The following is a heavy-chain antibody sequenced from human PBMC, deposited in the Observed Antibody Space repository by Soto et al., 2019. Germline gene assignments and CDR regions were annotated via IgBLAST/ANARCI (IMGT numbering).Heavy chain of an antibody. CDR2: ISYDGSNK. CDR3: AKDLSSSSFDY. Sequence: QVQLVASWGGVVQPGRSLRLSCAASGFTFSSYGMHWVRQAPGKGLEWVAVISYDGSNKYYADSVKGRFTISRDNSKNSLYLQINSLRAEDTAVYYCAKDLSSSSFDYWGQGTLVTVSS. CDR1: GFTFSSYG. V-gene: IGHV3-30*18. D-gene: IGHD6-13*01. J-gene: IGHJ4*02.